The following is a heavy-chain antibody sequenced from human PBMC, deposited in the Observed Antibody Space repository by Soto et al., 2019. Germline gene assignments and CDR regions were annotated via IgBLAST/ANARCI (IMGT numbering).Heavy chain of an antibody. V-gene: IGHV4-31*03. D-gene: IGHD2-21*02. CDR3: ARSSPVVTAP. CDR2: IYYSGST. Sequence: QVQLQESGPGLVKPSQTLSLTCTVSGGSISSGGYYWSWIRQHPGKGLEWIGYIYYSGSTYYNPSLKSRITIAVDTSKNQFSLKLSSVTAADTDVYYCARSSPVVTAPWGQGTLDTVSS. J-gene: IGHJ5*02. CDR1: GGSISSGGYY.